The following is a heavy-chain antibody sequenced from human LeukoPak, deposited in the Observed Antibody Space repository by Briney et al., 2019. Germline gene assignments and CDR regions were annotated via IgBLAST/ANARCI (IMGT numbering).Heavy chain of an antibody. CDR2: IYYSGST. J-gene: IGHJ4*02. Sequence: SETLSLTCTVSGGSISDYYWSWIRQPPGKGLEWIGYIYYSGSTNYKPSLKSRVTMSVDTSKNQFSLKLSSVTAADTAVYYCARPNYYGSGSPLDYWGQGTLVTVSS. CDR3: ARPNYYGSGSPLDY. V-gene: IGHV4-59*12. D-gene: IGHD3-10*01. CDR1: GGSISDYY.